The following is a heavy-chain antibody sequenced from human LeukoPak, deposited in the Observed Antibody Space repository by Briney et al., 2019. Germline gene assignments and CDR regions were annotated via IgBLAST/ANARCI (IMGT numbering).Heavy chain of an antibody. V-gene: IGHV3-74*01. Sequence: GGSLRLSCAASGFTFSSYWMHWVRQAPGKGLVWVSRINSDGSSTSYADSVKGRFTISRDNAKNTLYLQMNSLRAEDTAVYYCARDGRVATIFGGFDYWGQGTLVTVSS. CDR1: GFTFSSYW. CDR3: ARDGRVATIFGGFDY. J-gene: IGHJ4*02. CDR2: INSDGSST. D-gene: IGHD5-12*01.